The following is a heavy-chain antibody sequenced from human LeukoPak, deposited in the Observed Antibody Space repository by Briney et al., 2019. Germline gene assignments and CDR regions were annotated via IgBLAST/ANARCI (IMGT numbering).Heavy chain of an antibody. J-gene: IGHJ4*02. CDR3: AKPLGIAVAGTFDY. D-gene: IGHD6-19*01. V-gene: IGHV3-23*01. Sequence: GGSLRLSCAASGFAFRSYGMSWVRQAPGKGLEWVSAISGSGGSTYYADSVKGRFTISRDNSKNTLYLQMNSLRAEDTAVYYCAKPLGIAVAGTFDYWGQGTLVTVSS. CDR1: GFAFRSYG. CDR2: ISGSGGST.